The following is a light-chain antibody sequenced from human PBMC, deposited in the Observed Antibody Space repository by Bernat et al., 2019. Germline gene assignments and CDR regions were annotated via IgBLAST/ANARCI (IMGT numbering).Light chain of an antibody. CDR2: EDN. CDR1: SGSIASNY. Sequence: NFMLTQPHSVSESPGKTVTISCTRSSGSIASNYVQWYQQRPGSAPTTVIYEDNQRPSGVPDRFSGSIDSSSNSASLTISGLKTEDEADYYCQSYDSSKLMVFGGGTKLTVL. J-gene: IGLJ2*01. CDR3: QSYDSSKLMV. V-gene: IGLV6-57*04.